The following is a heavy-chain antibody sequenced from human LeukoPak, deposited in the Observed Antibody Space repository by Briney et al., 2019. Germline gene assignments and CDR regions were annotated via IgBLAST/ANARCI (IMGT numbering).Heavy chain of an antibody. V-gene: IGHV3-7*01. CDR1: GFTFSSYW. CDR3: ARTVGRNWFDP. J-gene: IGHJ5*02. D-gene: IGHD2-15*01. Sequence: GGSLRLSCAASGFTFSSYWMSWVRQAPGKGLEWVANIKQDGSEKYYVDSVKGRFTISRDNAKNTLYLQMNSLRAEDTAVYYCARTVGRNWFDPWGQGTLVTVSS. CDR2: IKQDGSEK.